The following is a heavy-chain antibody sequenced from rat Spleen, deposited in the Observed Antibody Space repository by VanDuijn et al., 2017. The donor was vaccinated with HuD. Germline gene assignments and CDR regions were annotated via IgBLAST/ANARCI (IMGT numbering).Heavy chain of an antibody. D-gene: IGHD1-1*01. Sequence: EVQLVESDGGLVQPGRSLKLSCAASGFTFSTNDMAWVRQAPTKGLEWIASISTGGGNTYYRDSVKGRFTISRDNAKNTQYLQMDSLRSEDTATYYCTTVVGDSYWYFDFWGPGTMVTVSS. CDR2: ISTGGGNT. V-gene: IGHV5S13*01. CDR3: TTVVGDSYWYFDF. CDR1: GFTFSTND. J-gene: IGHJ1*01.